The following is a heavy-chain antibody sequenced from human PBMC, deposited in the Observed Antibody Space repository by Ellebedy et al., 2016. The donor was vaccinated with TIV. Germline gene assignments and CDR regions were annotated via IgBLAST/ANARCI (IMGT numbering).Heavy chain of an antibody. J-gene: IGHJ4*02. CDR2: ISGSGGST. V-gene: IGHV3-64D*09. Sequence: GESLKISCAASGFTFSSYAMHWVRQAPGQGLEYVSAISGSGGSTYYADSVKGRFTISRDNSQNSLYLQLSSLRAEDTAVYYCVKGIATSGWPYYFHYWGQGTLVTVSS. D-gene: IGHD6-19*01. CDR3: VKGIATSGWPYYFHY. CDR1: GFTFSSYA.